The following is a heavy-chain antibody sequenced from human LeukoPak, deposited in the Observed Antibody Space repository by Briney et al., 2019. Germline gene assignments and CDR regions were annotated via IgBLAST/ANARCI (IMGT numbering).Heavy chain of an antibody. CDR3: ARVTRHDSSGSGMDV. D-gene: IGHD3-22*01. J-gene: IGHJ6*02. Sequence: PGGSLRLSCAASGFTFSSYSMNWVRQAPGKGLEWVSSISSSSSYIYYADSVKGRFTISRDNAKNSLYLQMNSLRAEDTAVYYCARVTRHDSSGSGMDVWGQGTTVTVSS. CDR2: ISSSSSYI. CDR1: GFTFSSYS. V-gene: IGHV3-21*01.